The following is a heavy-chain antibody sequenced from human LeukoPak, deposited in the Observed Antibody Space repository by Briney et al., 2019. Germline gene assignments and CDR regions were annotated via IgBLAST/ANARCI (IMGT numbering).Heavy chain of an antibody. CDR3: AKDIGSSSSYYYMDV. J-gene: IGHJ6*03. V-gene: IGHV3-43*01. Sequence: PGGSMRLSCAASGFTFDDYTMHWVRQAPGKGLEWVSLIRWDGGSTYYADSVKGRFTISRDNSKNSLYLQVNSLRTEDTALYYCAKDIGSSSSYYYMDVWGKGTTVTVSS. D-gene: IGHD6-6*01. CDR2: IRWDGGST. CDR1: GFTFDDYT.